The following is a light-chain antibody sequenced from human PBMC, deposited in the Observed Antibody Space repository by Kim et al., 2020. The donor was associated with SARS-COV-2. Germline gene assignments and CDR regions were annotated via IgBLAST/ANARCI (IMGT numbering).Light chain of an antibody. J-gene: IGLJ3*02. V-gene: IGLV2-11*01. CDR1: SSGVGGYNY. CDR3: CSYAGSYTFV. Sequence: GQSVTISCTGTSSGVGGYNYVSWYQQHPGKAPKLMIYDVSKRPSGVPDRFSGSKSGNTASLTISGLQAEDEADYYCCSYAGSYTFVFGGGTQLTVL. CDR2: DVS.